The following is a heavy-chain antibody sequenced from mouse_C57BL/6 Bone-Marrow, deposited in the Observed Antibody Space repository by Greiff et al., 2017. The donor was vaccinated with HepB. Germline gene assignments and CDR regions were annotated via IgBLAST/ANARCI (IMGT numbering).Heavy chain of an antibody. V-gene: IGHV5-12*01. CDR2: ISNGGGST. Sequence: EVHLVESGGGLVQPGGSLKLSCAASGFTFSDYYMYWVRQTPEKRLEWVAYISNGGGSTYYLDTVKGRFTISRDNAKNTLYLQMSRLKSEDTAMYYCARQVPHYAMDYWGQGTSVTVSS. J-gene: IGHJ4*01. D-gene: IGHD5-1*01. CDR3: ARQVPHYAMDY. CDR1: GFTFSDYY.